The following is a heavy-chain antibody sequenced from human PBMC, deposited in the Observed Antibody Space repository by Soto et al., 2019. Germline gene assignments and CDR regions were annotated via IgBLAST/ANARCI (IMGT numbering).Heavy chain of an antibody. J-gene: IGHJ6*02. V-gene: IGHV6-1*01. D-gene: IGHD6-6*01. CDR1: GDSVSSNSAA. CDR2: TYYRSKWYN. CDR3: ARDQQLVGFYYYYGMDV. Sequence: SQTLSLTCAISGDSVSSNSAAWNWIRQSPSRGLEWLGRTYYRSKWYNDYAVSVKSRITINPDTSKNQFSLQLNSVTPEDTAVYYRARDQQLVGFYYYYGMDVWGQGTTVTVSS.